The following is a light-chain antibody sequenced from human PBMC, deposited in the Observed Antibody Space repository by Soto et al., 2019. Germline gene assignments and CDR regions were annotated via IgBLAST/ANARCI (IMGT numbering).Light chain of an antibody. V-gene: IGKV4-1*01. CDR3: QQYYSTPLT. CDR2: WAS. J-gene: IGKJ4*01. CDR1: QSVLYSSNNKNY. Sequence: DIVMTQSPDSLAVSLGERATINCKSSQSVLYSSNNKNYLAWYQQKPGQPPKLLIYWASTRESGVPDRFSGSGSGTDFTLTISYLQAEDVAVYYCQQYYSTPLTFGGETKVEIK.